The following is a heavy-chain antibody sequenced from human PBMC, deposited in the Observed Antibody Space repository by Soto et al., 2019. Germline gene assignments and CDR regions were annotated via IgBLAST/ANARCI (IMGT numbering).Heavy chain of an antibody. V-gene: IGHV4-34*01. CDR2: INHSGST. Sequence: SETLSLTCAVYGGSFSGYYWSWIRQPPGKGLEWIGEINHSGSTNYNPSLKSRVTISVDTSKNQFSLKLSSVTAADTAVYYCARAGWRWLVHWGQGTLVTVSS. CDR1: GGSFSGYY. D-gene: IGHD6-19*01. CDR3: ARAGWRWLVH. J-gene: IGHJ4*02.